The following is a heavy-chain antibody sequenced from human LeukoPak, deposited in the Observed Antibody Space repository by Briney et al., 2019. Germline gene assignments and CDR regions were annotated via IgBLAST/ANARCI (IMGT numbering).Heavy chain of an antibody. Sequence: SETLSLTCTVSGGSIGSYYWSWIRQPPGKGLEWIGYIYYSGSTNYNPSLKSRVTISVDTSKNQFSLKLSSATAADTAVYYCARDHGGYWGQGTLVTVSS. V-gene: IGHV4-59*01. CDR1: GGSIGSYY. J-gene: IGHJ4*02. CDR2: IYYSGST. D-gene: IGHD4-23*01. CDR3: ARDHGGY.